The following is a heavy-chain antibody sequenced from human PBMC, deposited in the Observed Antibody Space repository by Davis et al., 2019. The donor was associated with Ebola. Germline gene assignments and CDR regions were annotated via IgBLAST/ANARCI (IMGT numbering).Heavy chain of an antibody. CDR2: MNPNSENT. Sequence: AASVKVSCKASGGTFTTYDIHWVRQATGQGLEWMGWMNPNSENTGYAQKFQGRVTMTRSTSISTAYMELSSLRSEDTAVYYCARGGYFDWLTRWHYYGMDVWGQGTTVTVSS. CDR1: GGTFTTYD. V-gene: IGHV1-8*01. CDR3: ARGGYFDWLTRWHYYGMDV. D-gene: IGHD3-9*01. J-gene: IGHJ6*02.